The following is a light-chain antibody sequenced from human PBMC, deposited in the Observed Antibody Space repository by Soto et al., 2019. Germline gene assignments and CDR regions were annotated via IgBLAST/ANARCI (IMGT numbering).Light chain of an antibody. J-gene: IGLJ2*01. Sequence: QSVLTQPASVSGSPGQSITISCTGTSNDIGDYNYVSWYQHHPGKAPKLIIYDVSNRPSGVSNRFPGSKSGNTASLTISGLQAEDEADYYCSSYTSRITLEEFGGGTKLTVL. V-gene: IGLV2-14*03. CDR2: DVS. CDR1: SNDIGDYNY. CDR3: SSYTSRITLEE.